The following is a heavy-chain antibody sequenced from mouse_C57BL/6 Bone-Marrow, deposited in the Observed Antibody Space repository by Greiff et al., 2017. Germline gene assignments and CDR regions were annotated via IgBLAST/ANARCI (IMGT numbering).Heavy chain of an antibody. CDR1: GFTFSDAW. CDR3: HYYSNSYWYFDV. V-gene: IGHV6-6*01. J-gene: IGHJ1*03. D-gene: IGHD2-5*01. Sequence: EVQLQQSGGGLVQPGGSMKLSCAASGFTFSDAWMDWVRQSPEKGLEWVAEIRNKANNHTTYYAESVKGRFTISRDDSKSSVYLQMNSLRAEDTGIYYCHYYSNSYWYFDVWGTGTTVTVSS. CDR2: IRNKANNHTT.